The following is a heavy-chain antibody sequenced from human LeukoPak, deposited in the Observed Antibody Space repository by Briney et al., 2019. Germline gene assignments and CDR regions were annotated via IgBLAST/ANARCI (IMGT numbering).Heavy chain of an antibody. CDR3: AGDFQAARLHMFEF. Sequence: SVKVSCKVSGGTFSDSTLSWVRQVPGQELEWMGGIISISGSPNYAQRFQGRVTFTTDEFTSTAYMELRSLTSEDTAVYYCAGDFQAARLHMFEFWGQGSLVTVSS. V-gene: IGHV1-69*05. D-gene: IGHD6-6*01. J-gene: IGHJ4*02. CDR2: IISISGSP. CDR1: GGTFSDST.